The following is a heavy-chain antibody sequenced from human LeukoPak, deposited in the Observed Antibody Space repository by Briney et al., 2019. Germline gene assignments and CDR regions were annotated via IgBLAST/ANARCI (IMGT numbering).Heavy chain of an antibody. CDR3: ARELDSYGPFDP. CDR1: GYTFTSYG. CDR2: ISAYNGNT. D-gene: IGHD5-18*01. Sequence: ASVKVSCQASGYTFTSYGISWVRQAPGQGLEWMGWISAYNGNTNYAQKLQGRVTMTTGTSTSTAYMELRSLRSDDTAVYYCARELDSYGPFDPWGQGTLVTVSS. V-gene: IGHV1-18*01. J-gene: IGHJ5*02.